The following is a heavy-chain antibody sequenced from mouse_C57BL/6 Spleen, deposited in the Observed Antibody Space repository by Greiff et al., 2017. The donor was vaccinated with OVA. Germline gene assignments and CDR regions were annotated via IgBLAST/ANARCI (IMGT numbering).Heavy chain of an antibody. D-gene: IGHD3-2*02. CDR3: ARGLRLQFDY. CDR1: GYTFTDYY. J-gene: IGHJ2*01. Sequence: EVQLQQSGPELVKPGASVKISCKASGYTFTDYYMNWVKQSHGKSLEWIGDINPNNGGTSYNQKFKGKATLTVDKSSSTAYMELRSLTSEDSAVYYCARGLRLQFDYWGQGTTLTVSS. V-gene: IGHV1-26*01. CDR2: INPNNGGT.